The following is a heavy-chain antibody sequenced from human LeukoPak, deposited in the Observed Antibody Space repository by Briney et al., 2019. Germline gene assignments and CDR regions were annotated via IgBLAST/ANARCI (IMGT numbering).Heavy chain of an antibody. D-gene: IGHD3-10*01. Sequence: ASVKVSCKASGYTFTSYGISWVRQAPGQGLEWMGWISAYNGNTNYAQKLQGRVTMTTDTSTSTAYMELRSLRSDDTAVYYCARSGSGGNYYYGMDVWGQGITVTVSS. CDR3: ARSGSGGNYYYGMDV. CDR2: ISAYNGNT. J-gene: IGHJ6*02. CDR1: GYTFTSYG. V-gene: IGHV1-18*01.